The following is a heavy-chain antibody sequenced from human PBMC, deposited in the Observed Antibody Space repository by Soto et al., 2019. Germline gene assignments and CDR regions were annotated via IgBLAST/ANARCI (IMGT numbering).Heavy chain of an antibody. Sequence: GGSLRLSCAASGFTFSSYGMHWVRQAPGKGLEWVAVISYDGSNKYYADSVKGRFTISRDNSKNTLYLQMNSLRAEDTAVYYCAKDLLYGDLGAFDIWGQGTMVTVSS. CDR2: ISYDGSNK. J-gene: IGHJ3*02. D-gene: IGHD2-8*01. V-gene: IGHV3-30*18. CDR3: AKDLLYGDLGAFDI. CDR1: GFTFSSYG.